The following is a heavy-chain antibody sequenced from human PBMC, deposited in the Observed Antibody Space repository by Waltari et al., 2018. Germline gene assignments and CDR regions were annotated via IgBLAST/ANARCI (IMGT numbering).Heavy chain of an antibody. J-gene: IGHJ4*02. CDR3: ARDLFYSNYDFWSGYYSDDY. CDR1: GYTFTSYA. V-gene: IGHV7-4-1*02. CDR2: GNPTTGNP. Sequence: QVQLVQSGSELKKPGASVKVSCKASGYTFTSYAMNWVRQAPGQGLEWMGWGNPTTGNPTYAQGFTGRYVFSLATSVSTACLQISSLKAEDTAVYYCARDLFYSNYDFWSGYYSDDYWGQGTLVTVSS. D-gene: IGHD3-3*01.